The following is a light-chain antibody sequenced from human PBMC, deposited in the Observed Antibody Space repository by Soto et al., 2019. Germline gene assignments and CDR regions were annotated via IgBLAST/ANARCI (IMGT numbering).Light chain of an antibody. J-gene: IGKJ1*01. CDR2: GAS. V-gene: IGKV3D-15*01. Sequence: EIELTQSPATLSVSPGERVTLSCRASQSVSSSYLAWYQQRPGQAPRLLIYGASSRATGIPARFSGSGSGTDFTLTISSLQSDDFAVYYCQQYNNRPWTFGQGTKVDIK. CDR1: QSVSSSY. CDR3: QQYNNRPWT.